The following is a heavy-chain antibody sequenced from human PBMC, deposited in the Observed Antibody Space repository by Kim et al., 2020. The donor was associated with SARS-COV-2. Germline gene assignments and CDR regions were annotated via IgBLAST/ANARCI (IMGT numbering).Heavy chain of an antibody. Sequence: GGSLRLSCAASGFTFSSYDMSWVRQAPGKGLEWVSAISGSGGSTYYADSVKGRFTISRDNSKNTLFLQMNSLRAEDTAVYYCAKWIRGSTWSFDFWGQGTLVTVSS. D-gene: IGHD6-13*01. J-gene: IGHJ4*02. CDR3: AKWIRGSTWSFDF. V-gene: IGHV3-23*01. CDR1: GFTFSSYD. CDR2: ISGSGGST.